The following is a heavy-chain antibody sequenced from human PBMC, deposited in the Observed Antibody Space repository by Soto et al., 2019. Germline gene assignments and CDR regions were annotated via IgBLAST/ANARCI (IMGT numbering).Heavy chain of an antibody. CDR3: TKDYSDNDYLVS. V-gene: IGHV3-49*03. CDR2: IRSKTNGGTT. CDR1: GFTFGDYA. J-gene: IGHJ4*02. D-gene: IGHD5-12*01. Sequence: GGSLRLSCEASGFTFGDYAMSWFRQAPGKGLEWVGFIRSKTNGGTTQYAASVQGRFTISRDDSRSIAYLQMNSLKSEDTAVYYCTKDYSDNDYLVSWGQGTLVTVSS.